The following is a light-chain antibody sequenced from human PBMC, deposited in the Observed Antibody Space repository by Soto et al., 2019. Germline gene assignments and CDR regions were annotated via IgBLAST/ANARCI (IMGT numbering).Light chain of an antibody. V-gene: IGKV3-20*01. CDR3: QEYGSSPMWT. CDR1: QSVSISY. Sequence: EIVLTQSPGTVSLSPGDRATISSRASQSVSISYLAWYQQTPGQAPSLLVYGASRRATGIPDRFSGSGSGTDFTLTISRLGPEDFAVYYCQEYGSSPMWTFGQGTKVDIK. J-gene: IGKJ1*01. CDR2: GAS.